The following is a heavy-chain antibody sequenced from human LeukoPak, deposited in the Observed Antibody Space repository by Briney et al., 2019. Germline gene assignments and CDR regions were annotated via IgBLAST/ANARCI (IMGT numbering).Heavy chain of an antibody. V-gene: IGHV3-30*01. CDR2: ISYDGSNK. D-gene: IGHD4-23*01. CDR1: GFTFSSYA. J-gene: IGHJ6*03. Sequence: GGSLRLSCAASGFTFSSYAMHWVRQAPGKGLEWVAVISYDGSNKYYADSVKGRFTISRDNSKNTLYLQMNSLRAEDTAVYYCARRRGNSFLPDYYYYYYMDVWGKGTTVNLSS. CDR3: ARRRGNSFLPDYYYYYYMDV.